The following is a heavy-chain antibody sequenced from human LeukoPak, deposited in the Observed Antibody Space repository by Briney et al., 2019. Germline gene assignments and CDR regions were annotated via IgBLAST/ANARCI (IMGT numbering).Heavy chain of an antibody. CDR1: GGTFSSYA. V-gene: IGHV1-69*01. Sequence: SVKVSCKASGGTFSSYAISWVRQAPGQGLEWMGGIIPIFGTANYAQKFQGRVTITADESTSTAYMELSSLRSEDTAVYYCARVGYCSGGSCYGRGAFGIWGQGTMVTVSS. J-gene: IGHJ3*02. D-gene: IGHD2-15*01. CDR2: IIPIFGTA. CDR3: ARVGYCSGGSCYGRGAFGI.